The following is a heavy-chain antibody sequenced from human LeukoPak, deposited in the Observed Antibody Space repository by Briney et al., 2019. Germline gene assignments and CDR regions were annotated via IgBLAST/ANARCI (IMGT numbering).Heavy chain of an antibody. D-gene: IGHD5-24*01. CDR1: GYTFTGYY. CDR3: ARAGGDGYSNDY. V-gene: IGHV1-2*02. CDR2: INPNSGGT. J-gene: IGHJ4*02. Sequence: ASLKVSCKASGYTFTGYYMHWVRQAPGQGLEWMGWINPNSGGTNYAQKFQGRVTMTRDTSISTAYMELSRLRSDDTAVYYCARAGGDGYSNDYWGQGTLVTVSS.